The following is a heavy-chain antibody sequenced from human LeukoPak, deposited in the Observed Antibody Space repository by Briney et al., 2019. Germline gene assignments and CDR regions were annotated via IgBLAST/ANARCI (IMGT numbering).Heavy chain of an antibody. V-gene: IGHV4-59*01. D-gene: IGHD2-2*01. CDR2: IYYSGST. CDR1: GGSISSYY. J-gene: IGHJ3*02. CDR3: ARGLGYCSSTSCYFERNDAFDI. Sequence: SKTLSLTCTVSGGSISSYYWSWIRQPPGKGLEWIGYIYYSGSTNYNPSLKSRVTISVDTSKNQFSLKLSSVTAADTAVYYCARGLGYCSSTSCYFERNDAFDIWGQGTMVTVSS.